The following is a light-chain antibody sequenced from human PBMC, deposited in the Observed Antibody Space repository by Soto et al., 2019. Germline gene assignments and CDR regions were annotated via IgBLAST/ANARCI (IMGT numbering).Light chain of an antibody. CDR3: QQYGRSVG. V-gene: IGKV3-20*01. J-gene: IGKJ1*01. CDR2: EAS. Sequence: ENVLPQSPGIVYLTPRERLTIACRTSQSLSTRSLAWYQQKPGQAPSLLIYEASTRAPGTPDRFSGSGSGTDFTLTVSRLEPEDFAVYYCQQYGRSVGFGQGTKVDIK. CDR1: QSLSTRS.